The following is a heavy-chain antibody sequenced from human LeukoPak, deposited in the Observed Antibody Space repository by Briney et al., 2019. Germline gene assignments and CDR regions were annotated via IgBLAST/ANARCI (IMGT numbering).Heavy chain of an antibody. D-gene: IGHD1-1*01. CDR1: GGSISSGSYY. Sequence: PSETLSLTCTVSGGSISSGSYYWSWIRQPAGKGLEWIGRIYTSGSTNYIPSLRSRVTISVDTSKNQFSLRLSSVTAADTAVYYCVRVTTGTVDYWGQGTLVTVSS. J-gene: IGHJ4*02. CDR2: IYTSGST. V-gene: IGHV4-61*02. CDR3: VRVTTGTVDY.